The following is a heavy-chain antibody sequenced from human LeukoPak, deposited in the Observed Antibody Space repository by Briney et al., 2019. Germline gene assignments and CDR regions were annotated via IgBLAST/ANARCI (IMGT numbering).Heavy chain of an antibody. D-gene: IGHD6-13*01. CDR1: GVAFNSYG. CDR3: AREGKGGTWFNAVDV. Sequence: GGSLRLSCADSGVAFNSYGMNWVRQAPGKGLEWVSYISSSGSITYYADSVEGRFTISRDNAKNSLYLQMNSLRAEDTAVYYCAREGKGGTWFNAVDVWGQGTMVTVSS. V-gene: IGHV3-48*03. CDR2: ISSSGSIT. J-gene: IGHJ3*01.